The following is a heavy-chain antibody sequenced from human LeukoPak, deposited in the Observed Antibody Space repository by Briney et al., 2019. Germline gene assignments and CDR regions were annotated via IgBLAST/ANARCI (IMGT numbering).Heavy chain of an antibody. J-gene: IGHJ4*02. CDR2: INAGNGNT. CDR1: GYTFTSYA. D-gene: IGHD3-16*01. CDR3: ARFGAVGEFDY. V-gene: IGHV1-3*01. Sequence: ASVKVSCKASGYTFTSYAMHWVRQAPGQRLERMGWINAGNGNTKYSQKFQGRVTITRDTSASTAYMELSSLRSEDTAVYYCARFGAVGEFDYWGQGTLVTVSS.